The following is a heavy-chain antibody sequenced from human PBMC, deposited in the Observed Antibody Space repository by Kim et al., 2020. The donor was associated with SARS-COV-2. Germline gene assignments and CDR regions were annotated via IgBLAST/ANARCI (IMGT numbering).Heavy chain of an antibody. Sequence: LSLTCAASGFTFSNAWMSWVRQAPGKGLEWVGRIKSKTDGGTTDYAAPVKGRFTISRDDSKNTLYLQMNSLKTEDTAVYYCTTGSYYKGKGGNWFDPWGQGTLVTVSS. CDR2: IKSKTDGGTT. D-gene: IGHD3-10*01. CDR3: TTGSYYKGKGGNWFDP. CDR1: GFTFSNAW. J-gene: IGHJ5*02. V-gene: IGHV3-15*01.